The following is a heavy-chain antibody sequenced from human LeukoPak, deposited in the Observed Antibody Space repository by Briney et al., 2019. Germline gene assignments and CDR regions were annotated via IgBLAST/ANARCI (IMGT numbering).Heavy chain of an antibody. CDR2: IYYSGST. J-gene: IGHJ4*02. CDR1: GGSISSSRYD. CDR3: ARRLYYYDSSGYYLPEYYFDY. Sequence: SETLSLTCTVSGGSISSSRYDSGWIRQPPGKGLEWIGSIYYSGSTYYNPSLKSRVTISVDTSKNQFSLKLSSVTAADTAVYYCARRLYYYDSSGYYLPEYYFDYWGQGTLVTVSS. V-gene: IGHV4-39*01. D-gene: IGHD3-22*01.